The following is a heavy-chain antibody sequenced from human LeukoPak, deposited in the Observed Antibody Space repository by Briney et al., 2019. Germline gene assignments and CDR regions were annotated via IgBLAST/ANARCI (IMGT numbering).Heavy chain of an antibody. CDR2: ISSSSSYI. V-gene: IGHV3-21*01. Sequence: PGGSLRLSCAASGFTFSSHWMSWVRQAPGKGLEWVSSISSSSSYIYYADSVKGRFTISRDNAKNSLYLQMNSLRAEDTAVYYCARSAYYYDSSGYYYRDAFDIWGQGTMVTVSS. J-gene: IGHJ3*02. CDR1: GFTFSSHW. D-gene: IGHD3-22*01. CDR3: ARSAYYYDSSGYYYRDAFDI.